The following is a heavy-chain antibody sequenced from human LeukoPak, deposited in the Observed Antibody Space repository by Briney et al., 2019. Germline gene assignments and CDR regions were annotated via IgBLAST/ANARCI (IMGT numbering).Heavy chain of an antibody. J-gene: IGHJ4*02. CDR1: GFTFSNYA. Sequence: PEGSLRLSCAASGFTFSNYAMSWVRQAPGKGLEWVSVISGSGGSTYYADSVKGRFTISRDNSKNTLYLQMNSLRAEDTAVYYCARRPSGYSGYDRVYWGQGTLVTVSS. V-gene: IGHV3-23*01. D-gene: IGHD5-12*01. CDR3: ARRPSGYSGYDRVY. CDR2: ISGSGGST.